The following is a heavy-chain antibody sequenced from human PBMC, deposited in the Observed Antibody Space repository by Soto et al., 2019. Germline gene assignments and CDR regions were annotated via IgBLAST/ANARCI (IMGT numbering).Heavy chain of an antibody. D-gene: IGHD2-2*01. V-gene: IGHV1-69*01. CDR1: GGTFSSYA. CDR3: AIDGSSTSYTLNGGAFDI. CDR2: IIPIFGTA. Sequence: QVQLVQSGAEVKKPGSSVKVSCKASGGTFSSYAISWVRQAPGQGLEWMGGIIPIFGTANYAQKFQGRVTITADESTSTAYMELSSLRSEDTAVYYCAIDGSSTSYTLNGGAFDIWCQGTMVTVSS. J-gene: IGHJ3*02.